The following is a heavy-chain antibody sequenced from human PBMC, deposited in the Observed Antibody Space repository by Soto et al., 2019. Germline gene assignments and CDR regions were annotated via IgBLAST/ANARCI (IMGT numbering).Heavy chain of an antibody. D-gene: IGHD5-12*01. CDR2: IYHSGST. CDR1: SGSISSSNW. Sequence: SETLSLTCAVSSGSISSSNWWSWVRQPPGKGLEWIGEIYHSGSTNYNPSLKSRVTISVDKSKNQFSLKLSSVTAADTAVYYCARVREWLGFRYFDLWGRGTLVTVSS. V-gene: IGHV4-4*02. J-gene: IGHJ2*01. CDR3: ARVREWLGFRYFDL.